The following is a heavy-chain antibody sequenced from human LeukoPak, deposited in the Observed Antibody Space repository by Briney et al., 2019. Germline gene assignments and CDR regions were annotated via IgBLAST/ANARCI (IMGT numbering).Heavy chain of an antibody. V-gene: IGHV5-51*01. J-gene: IGHJ5*02. Sequence: PGESLKISCKGSGYSFTTYWIAWVRQMPGKGLEWMGIIYPGDSDTRYSPSFQGQVTMSADKSVNTAYLQWRSLKSSDTAMYYCARHVRGSPFDPWGQGTLVTVSS. CDR2: IYPGDSDT. CDR1: GYSFTTYW. CDR3: ARHVRGSPFDP.